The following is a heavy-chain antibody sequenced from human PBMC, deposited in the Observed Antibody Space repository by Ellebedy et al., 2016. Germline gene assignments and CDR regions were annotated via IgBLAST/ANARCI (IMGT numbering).Heavy chain of an antibody. CDR2: ISYDGSNK. D-gene: IGHD3-10*01. V-gene: IGHV3-30*18. CDR3: AKAGGEWFGELFYNWFDP. CDR1: GFTFSSYG. J-gene: IGHJ5*02. Sequence: GGSLRLSCAASGFTFSSYGMHWVRQAPGKGLEWVAVISYDGSNKYYADSVKGRFTISRDNSKNTLYLQMNSLRAEDTAVYYCAKAGGEWFGELFYNWFDPWGQGTLVTVSS.